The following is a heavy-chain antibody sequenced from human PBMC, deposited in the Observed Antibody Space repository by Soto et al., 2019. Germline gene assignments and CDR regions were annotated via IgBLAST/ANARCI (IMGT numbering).Heavy chain of an antibody. CDR2: IIPSFGTA. V-gene: IGHV1-69*01. D-gene: IGHD5-12*01. J-gene: IGHJ4*02. Sequence: QVQLVQSGAEVKKPGSSVRVSCKASGGTFITYAISWVRQAPGQGLEWMGGIIPSFGTANYAQKFQARVTITADESTSTAYMELSSLRSEDTAVYYCARTSEVATTTTFDYWGQGTLVTVSS. CDR3: ARTSEVATTTTFDY. CDR1: GGTFITYA.